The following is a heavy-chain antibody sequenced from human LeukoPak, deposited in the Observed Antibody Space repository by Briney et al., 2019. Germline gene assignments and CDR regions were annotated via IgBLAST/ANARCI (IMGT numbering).Heavy chain of an antibody. CDR2: IKQDGSEK. CDR3: ARGLYYYDSSGYYRNFDY. V-gene: IGHV3-7*01. J-gene: IGHJ4*02. Sequence: GGSLRLSCAASGFTFSSYWMSWVRQAPGKGLEWVANIKQDGSEKYYVDSVKGRFTISRDNAKNSLYLQMNSLRAEDTAVYYCARGLYYYDSSGYYRNFDYWGQGTLVTVSS. CDR1: GFTFSSYW. D-gene: IGHD3-22*01.